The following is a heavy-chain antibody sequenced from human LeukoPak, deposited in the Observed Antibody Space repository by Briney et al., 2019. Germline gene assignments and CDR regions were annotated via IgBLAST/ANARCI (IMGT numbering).Heavy chain of an antibody. Sequence: SETLSLTCAVYGGSFSSYYWSWIRQPPGKGLEWIGEINHTGSTKYNPSLKSRVSISVDTSKNQFSLRLTSVTAADTAVYHCARGGRGAAAGFDYWGQGTLVTVSS. D-gene: IGHD6-13*01. CDR2: INHTGST. J-gene: IGHJ4*02. CDR1: GGSFSSYY. CDR3: ARGGRGAAAGFDY. V-gene: IGHV4-34*01.